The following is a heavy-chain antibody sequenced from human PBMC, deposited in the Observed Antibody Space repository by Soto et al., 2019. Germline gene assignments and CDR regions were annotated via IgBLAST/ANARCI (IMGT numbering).Heavy chain of an antibody. J-gene: IGHJ4*02. V-gene: IGHV3-30-3*01. CDR2: ISYDGCNK. D-gene: IGHD6-19*01. CDR1: GFTFSSYA. CDR3: ASSPYSSGWYPYYFDY. Sequence: QVQLVESGGGVVQPGRSLRLSCAASGFTFSSYAMHWVRQAPGKGLEWVAVISYDGCNKYYADSVKGRFTISRDNSKNTLYLQMNSLRAEDTAVYYCASSPYSSGWYPYYFDYWGQGTLVTVSS.